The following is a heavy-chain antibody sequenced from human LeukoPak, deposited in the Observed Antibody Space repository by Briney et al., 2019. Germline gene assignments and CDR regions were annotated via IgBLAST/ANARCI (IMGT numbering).Heavy chain of an antibody. CDR2: ISSSSSYI. J-gene: IGHJ3*02. CDR3: ARDLGEWGSAFDI. D-gene: IGHD7-27*01. Sequence: GGSLRLSCAASGFTFSSYSMNWVRQAPGKGLEWVSSISSSSSYIYYADSVKGRFTISRDNAKNSLYLQMNSLRAEDTAVYYCARDLGEWGSAFDIWGQGTMVTVSS. V-gene: IGHV3-21*01. CDR1: GFTFSSYS.